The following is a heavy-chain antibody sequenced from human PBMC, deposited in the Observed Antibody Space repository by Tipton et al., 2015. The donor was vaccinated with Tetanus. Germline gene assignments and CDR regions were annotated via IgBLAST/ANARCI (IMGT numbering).Heavy chain of an antibody. Sequence: SLRLSCATSGFTFSSYSMTWVRQAPGKGLQWVSYITSGSSTIYYADSVTGRFTISRDNARNSLYLQMSGLRDEDTAVYYCTRVVYGEYVSYFDSWGQGTLVTVSS. CDR3: TRVVYGEYVSYFDS. J-gene: IGHJ4*02. D-gene: IGHD3-16*01. V-gene: IGHV3-48*02. CDR1: GFTFSSYS. CDR2: ITSGSSTI.